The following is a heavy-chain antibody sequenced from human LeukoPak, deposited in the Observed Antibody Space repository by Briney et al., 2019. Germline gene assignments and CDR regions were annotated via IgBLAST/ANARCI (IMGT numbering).Heavy chain of an antibody. V-gene: IGHV3-21*01. CDR3: ASDSGGGSGWYVDDI. CDR1: GFTFSDYS. D-gene: IGHD6-19*01. J-gene: IGHJ3*02. Sequence: PGGSLRLSCAVSGFTFSDYSMNWVRQAPGKGLEWVSSISSSSSYIYYADSVKGRFTISRDNAKNSLYLQMNSLRAEDTAVYYCASDSGGGSGWYVDDIWGQGTMVTVSS. CDR2: ISSSSSYI.